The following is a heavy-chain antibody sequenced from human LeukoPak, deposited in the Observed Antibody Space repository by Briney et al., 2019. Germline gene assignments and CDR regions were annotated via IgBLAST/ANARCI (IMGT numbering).Heavy chain of an antibody. J-gene: IGHJ4*02. D-gene: IGHD5-24*01. CDR1: GFTFSSYG. Sequence: PGGSLRLSCAASGFTFSSYGMHWVRQAPGKGLEWVAVISYDGSNKYYADSVKGRFTISRDNSKNTLYLQMNSLRAEDTAVYYCASGMMATITDAFDYWGQGTLVTVSS. V-gene: IGHV3-30*03. CDR3: ASGMMATITDAFDY. CDR2: ISYDGSNK.